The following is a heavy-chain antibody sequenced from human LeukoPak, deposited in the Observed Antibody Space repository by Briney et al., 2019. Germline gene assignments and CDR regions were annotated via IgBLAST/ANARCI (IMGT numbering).Heavy chain of an antibody. V-gene: IGHV5-51*01. D-gene: IGHD2-2*03. CDR1: GYSFTNYW. Sequence: GESLKISCKASGYSFTNYWIGWVRQMPGKGLEWMGIIYPGDSDTRYSPSFQGQVTISADKSISTAYLQWSSLKASDTAMYYCARHHGSSPKAFDIWGQGTMVTVSS. J-gene: IGHJ3*02. CDR2: IYPGDSDT. CDR3: ARHHGSSPKAFDI.